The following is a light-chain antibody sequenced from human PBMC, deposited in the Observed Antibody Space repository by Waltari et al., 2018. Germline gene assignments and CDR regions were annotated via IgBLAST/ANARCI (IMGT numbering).Light chain of an antibody. Sequence: DIVMTQSPLSLPVTPGEPASISCRSSQSLLHSNGYNYLDWYLQKPGQSAQRLIYLGSNRASGVPDRFSGSGSGTDVTLKISRVEAEDVGVYYCMQALQTPYTFGQGTKLEIK. V-gene: IGKV2-28*01. CDR3: MQALQTPYT. CDR1: QSLLHSNGYNY. J-gene: IGKJ2*01. CDR2: LGS.